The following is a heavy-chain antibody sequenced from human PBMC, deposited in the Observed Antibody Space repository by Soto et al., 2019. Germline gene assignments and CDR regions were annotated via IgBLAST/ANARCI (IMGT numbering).Heavy chain of an antibody. CDR2: INAGNGNT. CDR1: GYTFTSYA. Sequence: ASVKVSCKASGYTFTSYAMHWVRQAPGQRLEWMGWINAGNGNTKYSQKFQGRVTITRDTSASTAYMELSSLRSEDTAVYYCARDFTITLGMDVWGQVDKVTVCS. J-gene: IGHJ6*01. V-gene: IGHV1-3*01. D-gene: IGHD5-12*01. CDR3: ARDFTITLGMDV.